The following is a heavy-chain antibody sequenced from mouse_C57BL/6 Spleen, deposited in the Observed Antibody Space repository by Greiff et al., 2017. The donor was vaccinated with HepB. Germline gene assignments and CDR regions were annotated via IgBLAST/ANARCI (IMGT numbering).Heavy chain of an antibody. V-gene: IGHV1-69*01. J-gene: IGHJ1*03. CDR3: ARCGSSWDWYFDV. Sequence: VQLQQPGAELVMPGASVKLSCKASGYTFTSYWMHWVKQRPGQGLEWIGEIDPSDSYTNYNQKFKGKSTLTVDKSSSTAYMQLSSLTSEDSAVYYCARCGSSWDWYFDVWGTGTTVTVSS. CDR2: IDPSDSYT. CDR1: GYTFTSYW. D-gene: IGHD1-1*01.